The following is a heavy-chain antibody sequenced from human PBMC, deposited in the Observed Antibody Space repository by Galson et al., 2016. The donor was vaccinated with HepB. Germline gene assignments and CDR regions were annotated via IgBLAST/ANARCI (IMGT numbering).Heavy chain of an antibody. V-gene: IGHV3-30*18. D-gene: IGHD3-9*01. J-gene: IGHJ4*02. CDR2: ISYDGSNK. CDR3: AKDLVVLTGYWPDY. Sequence: SLRLSCAASGFTFSSYAMHWVRQAPGKGLEWVALISYDGSNKNYADSVKGRFTISRDNSKNTLYLQMNSLRAEDTAVYYCAKDLVVLTGYWPDYWGQGTLVIVSS. CDR1: GFTFSSYA.